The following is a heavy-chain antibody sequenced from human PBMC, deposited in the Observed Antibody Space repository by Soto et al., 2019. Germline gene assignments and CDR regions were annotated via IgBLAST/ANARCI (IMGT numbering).Heavy chain of an antibody. J-gene: IGHJ4*01. D-gene: IGHD1-26*01. Sequence: PSETLSLTCTVSNGSISGYYWSWIRQPAGKGLEWIGRIYTIGSTSYNPSLKSRVTMSVDTSKNQFSLKLNSVTAADTAVYYCARDPVGYYYFDYWGHGTLVTVSS. CDR3: ARDPVGYYYFDY. CDR1: NGSISGYY. CDR2: IYTIGST. V-gene: IGHV4-4*07.